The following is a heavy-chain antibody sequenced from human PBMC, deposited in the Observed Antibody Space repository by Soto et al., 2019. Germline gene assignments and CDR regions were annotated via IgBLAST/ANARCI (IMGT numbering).Heavy chain of an antibody. D-gene: IGHD3-10*01. Sequence: PSETLSLTCAVYGGSFSGYYWSWIRQPPGKGLEWIGEINHSGSTNYNPSLKSRVPITVDTSKHQFSLKLSTVTAADTAVYYCARGRAARGTMVRGVIRYYFDYWGQGTLVTVSS. CDR1: GGSFSGYY. J-gene: IGHJ4*02. CDR2: INHSGST. CDR3: ARGRAARGTMVRGVIRYYFDY. V-gene: IGHV4-34*01.